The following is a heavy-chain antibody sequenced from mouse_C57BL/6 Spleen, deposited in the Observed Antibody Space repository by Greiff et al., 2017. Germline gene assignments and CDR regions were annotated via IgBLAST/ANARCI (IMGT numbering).Heavy chain of an antibody. CDR1: GFTFSNYW. D-gene: IGHD2-3*01. CDR3: TWGDGYLDY. Sequence: EVKLQESGGGLVQPGGSMKLSCVASGFTFSNYWMNWVRQSPEKGLEWVAQIRLKSDNYATHYAESVKGRFTISRDDSKSSVYLQMNNLRAEDTGIYYCTWGDGYLDYWGQGTTLTVSS. J-gene: IGHJ2*01. CDR2: IRLKSDNYAT. V-gene: IGHV6-3*01.